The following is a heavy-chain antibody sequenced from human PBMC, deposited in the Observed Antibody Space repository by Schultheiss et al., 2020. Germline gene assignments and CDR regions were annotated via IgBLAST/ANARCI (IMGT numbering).Heavy chain of an antibody. CDR3: ARHLTVRGVYYYYYYGMDV. J-gene: IGHJ6*02. Sequence: SETLSLTCTVSGGSISSGGYYWIWIRQHPGKGLEWIGYIYYSGSTYYNPSLKSRVTISVDTSKNQFSLKLSSVTAADTAVYYCARHLTVRGVYYYYYYGMDVWGQGTTVTVSS. CDR1: GGSISSGGYY. CDR2: IYYSGST. V-gene: IGHV4-31*03. D-gene: IGHD3-10*01.